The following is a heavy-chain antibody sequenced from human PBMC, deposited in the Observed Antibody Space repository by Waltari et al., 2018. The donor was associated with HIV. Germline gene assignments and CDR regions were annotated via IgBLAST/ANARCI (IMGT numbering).Heavy chain of an antibody. V-gene: IGHV1-69*06. CDR3: ARAELTVGVDLWDEGNHYYYAMDV. CDR1: GGTFSTSV. Sequence: QVQLVQSGAEVEKPGSSVKVSCKTSGGTFSTSVISWVRRAPGQGLECMDGITPLFETTHSAQKFQGIVTTSADKSTSTVYMELRSLKSEDTAVYYCARAELTVGVDLWDEGNHYYYAMDVWGQGTTV. D-gene: IGHD3-3*01. CDR2: ITPLFETT. J-gene: IGHJ6*02.